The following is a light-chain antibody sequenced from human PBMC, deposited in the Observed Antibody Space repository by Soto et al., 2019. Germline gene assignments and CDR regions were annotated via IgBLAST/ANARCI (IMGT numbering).Light chain of an antibody. Sequence: QSALTQPRSVSGSPGQSVAISCTGTSSDIGGYNYVSWYQQHPGRAPKLVIYHVSKRPSGVPDRFSGSKSGNTASLTISGLHSYYEADYYCSSFAGGPYVFGTGTKVTVL. J-gene: IGLJ1*01. CDR2: HVS. V-gene: IGLV2-11*01. CDR1: SSDIGGYNY. CDR3: SSFAGGPYV.